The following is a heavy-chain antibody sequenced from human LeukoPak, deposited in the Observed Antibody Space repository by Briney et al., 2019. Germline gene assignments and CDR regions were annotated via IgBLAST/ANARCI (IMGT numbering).Heavy chain of an antibody. CDR3: ARAQRGYSYGLYFDY. CDR1: GGSISSYY. J-gene: IGHJ4*02. Sequence: TSETLSLTCTVSGGSISSYYWSRIRQPPGKGLEWIGYIYYSGSTNYNPSLKSRVTISVDTSKNQFSLKLSSVTAADTAAYYCARAQRGYSYGLYFDYWGQGTLVTVSS. D-gene: IGHD5-18*01. V-gene: IGHV4-59*01. CDR2: IYYSGST.